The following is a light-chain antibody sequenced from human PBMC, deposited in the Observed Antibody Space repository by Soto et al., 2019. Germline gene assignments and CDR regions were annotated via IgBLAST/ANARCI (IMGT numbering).Light chain of an antibody. CDR2: DVN. CDR3: SSYRSDSTVLV. CDR1: ASDVGGYDY. Sequence: QSALTQPASVSGSPGQSITISCTGTASDVGGYDYVSWYQQHPGKAPKLLIYDVNNRPSGVSYLFSGSKSGITASLAISRLQSEDEAEYYCSSYRSDSTVLVFGTGTKLTVL. J-gene: IGLJ1*01. V-gene: IGLV2-14*01.